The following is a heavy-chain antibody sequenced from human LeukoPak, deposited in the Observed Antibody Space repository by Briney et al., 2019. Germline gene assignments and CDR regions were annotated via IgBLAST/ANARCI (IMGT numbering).Heavy chain of an antibody. V-gene: IGHV3-23*01. CDR3: VKFRGIQHYNYHMDV. CDR2: LTGSGGNT. J-gene: IGHJ6*03. Sequence: AGGSLRLSCVASGFTFSSYAMSWVRQAPGKGLEWVSGLTGSGGNTYYADSVKGRFTISRDNSKNTLSLQMNSLRAEGAAVYYCVKFRGIQHYNYHMDVWGKGTTVTVSS. CDR1: GFTFSSYA. D-gene: IGHD3-10*01.